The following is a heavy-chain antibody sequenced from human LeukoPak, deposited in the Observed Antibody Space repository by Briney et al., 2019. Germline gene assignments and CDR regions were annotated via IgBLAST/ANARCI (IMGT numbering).Heavy chain of an antibody. J-gene: IGHJ4*02. CDR2: ISSSGTYI. CDR1: GFTLGSYG. Sequence: GGSLRLSCAASGFTLGSYGMNWVRQAPGKGLEWVSSISSSGTYIYFADSVKGRFTISRDNAKNSLYLQMNSLRAEDTALYYCAREQSYSEEIVVVNPPFDYWGQGTLVTVSS. CDR3: AREQSYSEEIVVVNPPFDY. D-gene: IGHD2-21*01. V-gene: IGHV3-21*01.